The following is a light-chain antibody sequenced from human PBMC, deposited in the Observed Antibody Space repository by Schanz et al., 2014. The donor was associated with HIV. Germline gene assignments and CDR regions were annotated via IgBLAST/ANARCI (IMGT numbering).Light chain of an antibody. V-gene: IGKV1-5*03. CDR3: QQSNTFPYT. CDR1: QTISSW. J-gene: IGKJ2*01. CDR2: MAS. Sequence: DIQMTQSPSTLSASVGDRVTITCRASQTISSWLAWYQQKPGKAPKLLIYMASSLESGVPSRFSGSGSGTEFTLTISSLQPDDFATYYCQQSNTFPYTFGQGTKLEIK.